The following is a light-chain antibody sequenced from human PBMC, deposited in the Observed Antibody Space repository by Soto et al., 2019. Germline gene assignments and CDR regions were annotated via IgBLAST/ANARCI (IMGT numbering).Light chain of an antibody. CDR3: STWDDSLNGPL. J-gene: IGLJ2*01. Sequence: QSVLTQPPSTSGTPGQRVTISCSGSSSNIGGNTVNWYQKVPGAAPKLIIFSNTQRPSGVPDRYSGSKSGTSASLAIGGLQSEDEAGYYCSTWDDSLNGPLFGGGTKLTVL. V-gene: IGLV1-44*01. CDR2: SNT. CDR1: SSNIGGNT.